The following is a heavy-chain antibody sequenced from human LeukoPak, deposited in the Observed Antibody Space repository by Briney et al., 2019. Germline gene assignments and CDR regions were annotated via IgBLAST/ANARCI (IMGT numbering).Heavy chain of an antibody. J-gene: IGHJ6*03. D-gene: IGHD6-13*01. V-gene: IGHV4-4*09. CDR3: ARETRVAAAGHYSGSYYMDG. Sequence: SETLSLTCTVSGGSISSYYWSWIRQPPGKGLEWIGYIYTSGSTNYNPSLKSRVTISVDTSKNQFSLKLSSVTAADTAVYYCARETRVAAAGHYSGSYYMDGWGKGTTVTVSS. CDR2: IYTSGST. CDR1: GGSISSYY.